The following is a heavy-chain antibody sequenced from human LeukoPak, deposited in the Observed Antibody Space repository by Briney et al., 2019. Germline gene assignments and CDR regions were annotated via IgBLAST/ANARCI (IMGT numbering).Heavy chain of an antibody. V-gene: IGHV3-23*01. CDR3: AKVGYCSSTSCYAGKSFDY. CDR1: GFTFSSYA. CDR2: ISGSGGST. J-gene: IGHJ4*02. D-gene: IGHD2-2*01. Sequence: GGSLRLSCAASGFTFSSYAMSWVRQAPGKGLERVSAISGSGGSTYYADSVKGRFTISRDNSKNTLYLQMNSLRAEDTAVYYCAKVGYCSSTSCYAGKSFDYWGQGTLVTVSS.